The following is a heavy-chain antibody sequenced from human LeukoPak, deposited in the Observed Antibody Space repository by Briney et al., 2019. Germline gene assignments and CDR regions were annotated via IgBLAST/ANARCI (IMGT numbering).Heavy chain of an antibody. Sequence: GGSLRLSCVVSGFTFSDYNMNWVRQAPGKGLEWVSSISRSNSYIYYADSVTGRFTISRDNAKNSLYLQMNSLRAEDTAVYYCARVYGSGSTWGQGTLVTVSS. CDR1: GFTFSDYN. CDR3: ARVYGSGST. CDR2: ISRSNSYI. J-gene: IGHJ4*02. D-gene: IGHD3-10*01. V-gene: IGHV3-21*01.